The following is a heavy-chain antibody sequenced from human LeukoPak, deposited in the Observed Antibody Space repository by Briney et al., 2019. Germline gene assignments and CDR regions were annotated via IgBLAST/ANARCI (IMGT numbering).Heavy chain of an antibody. CDR1: GFTFSSYA. V-gene: IGHV3-30-3*01. CDR3: AKGGDLWFGGLKPRCYFDY. Sequence: GGSLRLSCAASGFTFSSYAMHWVRQAPGKGLEWVAVISYDGSNKYYADSVKGRFTISRDNSKNTLYLQMNSLRAEDTAVYYCAKGGDLWFGGLKPRCYFDYWGQGTPVTVSS. J-gene: IGHJ4*02. CDR2: ISYDGSNK. D-gene: IGHD3-10*01.